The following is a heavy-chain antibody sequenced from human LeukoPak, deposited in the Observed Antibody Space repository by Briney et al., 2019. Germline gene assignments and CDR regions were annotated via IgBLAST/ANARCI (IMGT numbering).Heavy chain of an antibody. CDR2: IYSGGST. Sequence: GGSLRLSCAASGFTVSSYYMSWVRRAPGKGLEWVSVIYSGGSTYYEDSVKGRFTISRDNSKNTLYLQMNSLRAEDTAVYYCARACLDAFDIWGQGTMVTVSS. J-gene: IGHJ3*02. CDR3: ARACLDAFDI. V-gene: IGHV3-66*01. CDR1: GFTVSSYY.